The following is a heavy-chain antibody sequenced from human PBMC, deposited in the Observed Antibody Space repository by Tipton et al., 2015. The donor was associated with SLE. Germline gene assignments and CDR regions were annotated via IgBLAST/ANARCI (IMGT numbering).Heavy chain of an antibody. CDR2: IIPIFGTA. CDR3: ARDDAVVNAFDI. D-gene: IGHD4-23*01. J-gene: IGHJ3*02. V-gene: IGHV1-69*05. Sequence: QSGPEVKKPGSSEKVSCTASGGTFSSYAISWVRQAPGQGLEWMGGIIPIFGTANYAQKFQGRVTMTTDTSTSTAYMELRSLRSDDTAVYYCARDDAVVNAFDIWGQGTMVTVSS. CDR1: GGTFSSYA.